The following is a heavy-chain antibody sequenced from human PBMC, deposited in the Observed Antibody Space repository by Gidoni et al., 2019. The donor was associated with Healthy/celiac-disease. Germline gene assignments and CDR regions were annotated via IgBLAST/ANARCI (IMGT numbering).Heavy chain of an antibody. V-gene: IGHV3-23*04. CDR2: ISGSGGST. Sequence: EVQLVESGGGLVQPGGSLRLSCAASGFTFSSYAMSWVRQAPGKGLEWVSAISGSGGSTYYADSVKGRFTISRDNSKNTLYLQMNSLRAEDTAVYYYLDSSSWAPPLDYWGQGTLVTVSS. J-gene: IGHJ4*02. CDR3: LDSSSWAPPLDY. D-gene: IGHD6-13*01. CDR1: GFTFSSYA.